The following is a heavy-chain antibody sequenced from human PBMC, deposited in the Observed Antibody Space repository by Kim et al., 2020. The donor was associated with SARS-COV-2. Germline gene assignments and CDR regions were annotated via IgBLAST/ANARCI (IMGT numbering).Heavy chain of an antibody. CDR3: ARGGRDGYTDYFDY. CDR1: GFTFSSYA. V-gene: IGHV3-30*04. CDR2: ISYDGNIK. D-gene: IGHD5-12*01. J-gene: IGHJ4*02. Sequence: GGSLRLSCAASGFTFSSYAMHWVRQAPGKGLEWVAVISYDGNIKYYADSVQGRFTVSRDNSKNTLYLQMNSLRAEDTAVYFCARGGRDGYTDYFDYWGQGTLVTVSS.